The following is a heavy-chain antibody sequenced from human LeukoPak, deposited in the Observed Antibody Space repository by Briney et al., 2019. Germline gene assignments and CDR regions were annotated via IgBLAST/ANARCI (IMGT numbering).Heavy chain of an antibody. D-gene: IGHD1-26*01. J-gene: IGHJ4*02. CDR1: GGSISSSSYY. V-gene: IGHV4-39*01. CDR3: ARPIVRATIAFDY. CDR2: IHYSGTT. Sequence: SETLSLTCTVSGGSISSSSYYWGWIRQPPGKGLEWIGSIHYSGTTYYNPSLKSRVTISLDTAKNQFSLNLSPVTAADTAVYYCARPIVRATIAFDYWGQGTLVTVSS.